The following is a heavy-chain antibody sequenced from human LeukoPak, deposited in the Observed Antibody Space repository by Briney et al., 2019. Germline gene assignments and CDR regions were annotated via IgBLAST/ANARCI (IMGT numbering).Heavy chain of an antibody. CDR1: GGSISSSSYY. CDR3: ARRGSDSSGYYRAPDY. CDR2: IYYSGST. D-gene: IGHD3-22*01. V-gene: IGHV4-39*01. J-gene: IGHJ4*02. Sequence: SETLSLTCTVSGGSISSSSYYWGWIRQPPGKGLEWIGSIYYSGSTYYNPSLKSRVTISVDTSKNQFSLKLSSVTAADTAVYYCARRGSDSSGYYRAPDYWGQGTLVTVSS.